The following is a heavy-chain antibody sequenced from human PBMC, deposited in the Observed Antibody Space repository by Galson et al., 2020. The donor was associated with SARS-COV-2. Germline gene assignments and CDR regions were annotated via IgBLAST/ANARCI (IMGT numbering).Heavy chain of an antibody. CDR2: IDWDDDQ. Sequence: ESGPTLVKPTHTLTLTCTFSGFSLSTSGMCVSWIRPPPGKALEWLARIDWDDDQSYSTSLKTRLTISKDTSKNQVVLTMTNMDPVDTATYYCARTYYGSGVGGFDYWGQGTLVTVSS. CDR1: GFSLSTSGMC. J-gene: IGHJ4*02. V-gene: IGHV2-70*11. D-gene: IGHD3-10*01. CDR3: ARTYYGSGVGGFDY.